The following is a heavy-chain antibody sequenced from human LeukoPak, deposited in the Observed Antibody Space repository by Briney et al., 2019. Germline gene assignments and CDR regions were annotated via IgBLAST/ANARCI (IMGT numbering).Heavy chain of an antibody. D-gene: IGHD4-17*01. CDR3: ARANDYGVSFDP. CDR1: GFTFSSYS. CDR2: ISSSSSYI. Sequence: PGGSLRLSCAASGFTFSSYSTNWVRQAPGKGLEWVSSISSSSSYIYYADSVKGRFTISRDNAKNSLYLQMNSLRAEDTAVYYCARANDYGVSFDPWGQGTLVTVSS. J-gene: IGHJ5*02. V-gene: IGHV3-21*01.